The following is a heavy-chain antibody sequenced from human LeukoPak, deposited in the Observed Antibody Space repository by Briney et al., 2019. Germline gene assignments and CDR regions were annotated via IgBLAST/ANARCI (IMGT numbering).Heavy chain of an antibody. CDR3: ARDAVGYSYGRGYFDY. V-gene: IGHV3-30-3*01. CDR1: GFTFSSYA. J-gene: IGHJ4*02. D-gene: IGHD5-18*01. Sequence: GGSLRLSCAASGFTFSSYAMHWVRQAPGKGLEWVAVISYDGSNKYYADSVKGRFTISRDNSKNTLYLQMNSLRAEDTAVYYCARDAVGYSYGRGYFDYWGQGTLVTVSS. CDR2: ISYDGSNK.